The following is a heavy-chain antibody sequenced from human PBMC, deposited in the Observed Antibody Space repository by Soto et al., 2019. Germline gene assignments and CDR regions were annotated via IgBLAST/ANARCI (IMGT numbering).Heavy chain of an antibody. CDR1: GYSFISCW. J-gene: IGHJ4*01. CDR3: ARKDYGLNSLDY. V-gene: IGHV5-51*01. Sequence: PGESLKISCQASGYSFISCWMGWVRQMPGKGLQWMGTIYPADSVTRYSPSFQVQVTISADMSITAAYMQWNSLKASDTALYYCARKDYGLNSLDYWGRGTLLDDSS. D-gene: IGHD4-17*01. CDR2: IYPADSVT.